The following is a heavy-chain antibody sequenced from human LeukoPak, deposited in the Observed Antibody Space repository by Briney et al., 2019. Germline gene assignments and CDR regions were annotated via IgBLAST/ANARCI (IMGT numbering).Heavy chain of an antibody. CDR1: GFTFSNYW. V-gene: IGHV3-74*01. Sequence: GGSLRLSCAASGFTFSNYWMHWVRQAPGKGLVWVSRINTDGRSTSYVDSVKGRFTISRDNANNSVYLQMNNLRAEDTAVYYCAAVIDYWGQGTLVTVSS. J-gene: IGHJ4*02. CDR2: INTDGRST. CDR3: AAVIDY.